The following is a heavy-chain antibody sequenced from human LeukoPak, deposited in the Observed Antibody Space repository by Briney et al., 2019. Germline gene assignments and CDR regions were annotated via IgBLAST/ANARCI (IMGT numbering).Heavy chain of an antibody. J-gene: IGHJ4*02. Sequence: PGGSLRLSCTASGFTFSTYAMTWVRQTPGKGLKWVSIISSVGSSTYYADSVTGRFTISRDNSKNTLYLQMSTLRAEDTAIYYCAKSSGAYLYGHDYFDYWGQGTLVTVSS. D-gene: IGHD3-10*01. CDR3: AKSSGAYLYGHDYFDY. CDR1: GFTFSTYA. CDR2: ISSVGSST. V-gene: IGHV3-23*01.